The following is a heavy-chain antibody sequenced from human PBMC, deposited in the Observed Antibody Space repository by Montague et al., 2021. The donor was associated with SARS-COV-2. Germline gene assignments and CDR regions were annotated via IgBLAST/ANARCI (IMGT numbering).Heavy chain of an antibody. CDR2: IYYSGST. Sequence: SETLPLTCTVSGGSISSSSYYWGWIRQPPGRGLEWIGSIYYSGSTYYNPSLKSRVTISVDTSKNQFSLKLSSVTAADTAVYYCARAGRQQLVRLSGMDVWGQGTTVTVSS. CDR1: GGSISSSSYY. V-gene: IGHV4-39*07. CDR3: ARAGRQQLVRLSGMDV. D-gene: IGHD6-13*01. J-gene: IGHJ6*02.